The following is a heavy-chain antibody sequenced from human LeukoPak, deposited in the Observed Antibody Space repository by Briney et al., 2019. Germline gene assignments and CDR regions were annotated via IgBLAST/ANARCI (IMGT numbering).Heavy chain of an antibody. CDR1: GFTFSSYS. CDR3: ARGESGSYYVFDY. V-gene: IGHV3-21*01. J-gene: IGHJ4*02. CDR2: VSSSSSYI. D-gene: IGHD1-26*01. Sequence: GGSLRLSCAASGFTFSSYSMNWVRQAPGKGLEWVSSVSSSSSYIYYADSVKGRFTISRDNAKNSLYLQMNSRRAEDTAVYYCARGESGSYYVFDYWGQGTLVTVSS.